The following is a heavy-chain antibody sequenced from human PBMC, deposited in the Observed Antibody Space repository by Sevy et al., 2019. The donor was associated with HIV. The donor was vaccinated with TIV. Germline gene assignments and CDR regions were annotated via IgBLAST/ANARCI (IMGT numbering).Heavy chain of an antibody. D-gene: IGHD6-19*01. Sequence: GGSLRLSCAASGFTFSSYAMSWVRQAPGKGLEWVSAISGGGGSTYYADSVKGRFTISRDNSKNTLYLQMNSLRAEDTAVYYCAKDLPPRTGYSSGWYSYDYWGQGTLVTVSS. J-gene: IGHJ4*02. V-gene: IGHV3-23*01. CDR3: AKDLPPRTGYSSGWYSYDY. CDR2: ISGGGGST. CDR1: GFTFSSYA.